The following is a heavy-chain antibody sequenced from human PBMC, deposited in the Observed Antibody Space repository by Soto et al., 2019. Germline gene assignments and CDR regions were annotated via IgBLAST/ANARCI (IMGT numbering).Heavy chain of an antibody. D-gene: IGHD3-3*01. CDR1: GFTFSNAW. J-gene: IGHJ6*02. CDR2: IKSKTDGGTT. V-gene: IGHV3-15*01. Sequence: GGSLRLSCAASGFTFSNAWLSWVRQAPGKGLEWVGRIKSKTDGGTTDYAAPVKGRFTISRDDSKNTLYLQMNSMKTEDTAVYYCTTTYYDFWSGYGTGMDVWGQGTTVTVSS. CDR3: TTTYYDFWSGYGTGMDV.